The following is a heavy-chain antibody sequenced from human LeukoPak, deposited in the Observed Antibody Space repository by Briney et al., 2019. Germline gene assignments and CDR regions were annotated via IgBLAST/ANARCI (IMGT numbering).Heavy chain of an antibody. D-gene: IGHD3-10*01. Sequence: SETLSLTCTVSVGSNSSYYWSWIRQPPGKGLEWIGYIYYSGSTNYNPSLKSRVTISVDTSKNQFSLKLSSVTAADTAVYYCARGLRGNYYGSGSNYWGQGTLVTVSS. V-gene: IGHV4-59*01. CDR2: IYYSGST. CDR3: ARGLRGNYYGSGSNY. J-gene: IGHJ4*02. CDR1: VGSNSSYY.